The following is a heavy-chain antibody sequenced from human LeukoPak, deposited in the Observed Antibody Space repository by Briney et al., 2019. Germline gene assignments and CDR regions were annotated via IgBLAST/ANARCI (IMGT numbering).Heavy chain of an antibody. Sequence: SETLSLTCTVFGYSISSAYSWGWIRQPPGKGLEWIGSIYHNGNTYYNSSLKSRVTISVDTSENQFSLKLSSMTAADTAVYYCASYKTYYDSSGNPFDYWGQGTLVTVSS. CDR1: GYSISSAYS. CDR3: ASYKTYYDSSGNPFDY. V-gene: IGHV4-38-2*02. D-gene: IGHD3-22*01. CDR2: IYHNGNT. J-gene: IGHJ4*02.